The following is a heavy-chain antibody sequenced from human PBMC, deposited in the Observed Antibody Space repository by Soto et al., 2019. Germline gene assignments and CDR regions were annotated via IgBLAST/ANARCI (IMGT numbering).Heavy chain of an antibody. Sequence: GESLKISCKGSGYSFTSYWIGWVRQMPGKGLEWMGIIYPGDSDTRYSPSFQGQVTISADKSISTAYLQWSSLKASDTAMYYCARQPHYGGNPNYVDYWGQGTLVTVSS. J-gene: IGHJ4*02. D-gene: IGHD4-17*01. CDR1: GYSFTSYW. CDR2: IYPGDSDT. V-gene: IGHV5-51*01. CDR3: ARQPHYGGNPNYVDY.